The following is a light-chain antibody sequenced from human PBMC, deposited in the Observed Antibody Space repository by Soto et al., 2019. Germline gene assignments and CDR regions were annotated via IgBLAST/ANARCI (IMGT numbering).Light chain of an antibody. V-gene: IGKV2-28*01. CDR3: MQALQTRT. CDR1: QSLLHSNGCNY. CDR2: LGS. Sequence: EIVMTQSPLSLPVTPGEPASISCTSSQSLLHSNGCNYLDWYLQKPGQSPQLLIYLGSNRTSGVPDRFSGSGSGTDFTLKISRVEAEDVGGYYCMQALQTRTFGQGTKLEIK. J-gene: IGKJ2*02.